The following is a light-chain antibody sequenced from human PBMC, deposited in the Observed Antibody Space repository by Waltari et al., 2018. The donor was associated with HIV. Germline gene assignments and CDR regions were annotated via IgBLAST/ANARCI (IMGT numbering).Light chain of an antibody. J-gene: IGLJ1*01. CDR3: CSYVASNIF. CDR2: EVT. Sequence: QSALTQPASVSGSPGQSITLSCTGTSTDVGTYNLVSWYQQHPGKAPKLMIYEVTKRPSGVSNRFSGSKAGNTASLTISGLQADDEADYYCCSYVASNIFFGPGTKVTVL. V-gene: IGLV2-23*02. CDR1: STDVGTYNL.